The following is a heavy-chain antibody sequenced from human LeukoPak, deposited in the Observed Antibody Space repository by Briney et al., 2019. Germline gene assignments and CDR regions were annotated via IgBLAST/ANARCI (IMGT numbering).Heavy chain of an antibody. J-gene: IGHJ6*03. CDR2: IIPIFGTA. CDR3: ARGGIFTILGEVPHYYMDV. Sequence: ASVKVSCKASGGTFSSYAISWVRQAPGQGLEWMGGIIPIFGTANYAQKFQGRVTITADKSTSTAYMELSSLRSEDTAVYYCARGGIFTILGEVPHYYMDVWGKGTTVTVSS. D-gene: IGHD3-3*01. V-gene: IGHV1-69*06. CDR1: GGTFSSYA.